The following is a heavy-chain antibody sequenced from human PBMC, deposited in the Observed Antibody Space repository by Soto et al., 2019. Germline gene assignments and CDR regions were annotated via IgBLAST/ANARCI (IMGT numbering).Heavy chain of an antibody. J-gene: IGHJ4*02. D-gene: IGHD2-15*01. V-gene: IGHV4-59*11. Sequence: KASETLSLTCTVSGGSISPLYWSWVRQPPGKGLEWIGYLYYSGNTNYNPSLKSRVTISVDASKNQVSLRLTSVTAADTAVYYCARVGGVAARTFDYWGQGTVVTVSS. CDR1: GGSISPLY. CDR3: ARVGGVAARTFDY. CDR2: LYYSGNT.